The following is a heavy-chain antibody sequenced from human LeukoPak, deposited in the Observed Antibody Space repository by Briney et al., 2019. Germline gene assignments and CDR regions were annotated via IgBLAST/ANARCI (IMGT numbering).Heavy chain of an antibody. Sequence: GGSLRLSCAASGLTVRSNYMSWVRQAPGKGLEWVSVIWSGGSTYYADSVKGRFIISRDISQNTVFLQMNSLRVEDTAVYFCARDESFDKGNNWFDPWGQGTLVTVSS. J-gene: IGHJ5*02. CDR3: ARDESFDKGNNWFDP. CDR2: IWSGGST. CDR1: GLTVRSNY. D-gene: IGHD3-10*01. V-gene: IGHV3-53*01.